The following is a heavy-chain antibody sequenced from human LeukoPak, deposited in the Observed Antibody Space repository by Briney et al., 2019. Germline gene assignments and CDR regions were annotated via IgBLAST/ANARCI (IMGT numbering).Heavy chain of an antibody. CDR3: ARAAVAGTGIPTGDY. CDR2: INANSGDT. Sequence: GASVKVSCKASGHTFTGYYMHWVRQAPGQGLEWMGWINANSGDTNYAQKFQGRVTMTRDTSISTAYMELSRLRSDDTAVYYCARAAVAGTGIPTGDYWGQGTLVTVSS. J-gene: IGHJ4*02. D-gene: IGHD6-19*01. CDR1: GHTFTGYY. V-gene: IGHV1-2*02.